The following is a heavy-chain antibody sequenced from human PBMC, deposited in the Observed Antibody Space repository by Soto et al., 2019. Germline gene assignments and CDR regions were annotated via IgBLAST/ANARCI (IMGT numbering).Heavy chain of an antibody. J-gene: IGHJ4*02. CDR2: IKSKTDGGTT. V-gene: IGHV3-15*07. D-gene: IGHD2-15*01. Sequence: EVQLVESGGGLVKPGGSGRLSCAGSGFTFSNAWMNWVRQAPGKGLEWVGRIKSKTDGGTTDYAAPVKGRFTISRDDSINTLYLQMNRLKTEDTAVYYCTTDLIVVVVAAKPYYFDYWGQGTLVTVSS. CDR1: GFTFSNAW. CDR3: TTDLIVVVVAAKPYYFDY.